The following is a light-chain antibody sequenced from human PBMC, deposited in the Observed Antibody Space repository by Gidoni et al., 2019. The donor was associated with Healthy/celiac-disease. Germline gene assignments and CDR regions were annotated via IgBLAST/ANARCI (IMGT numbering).Light chain of an antibody. CDR2: KAS. J-gene: IGKJ1*01. CDR1: QSISSW. CDR3: QQYNSYSRT. V-gene: IGKV1-5*03. Sequence: DIQMTQSPSTLSASVGDGVTITCRASQSISSWLAWYQQKPGKAPKLLIYKASSLESGVPSRFSGSGSGTEFTLTISSLQPDDFATYYCQQYNSYSRTFXQXTKVEIK.